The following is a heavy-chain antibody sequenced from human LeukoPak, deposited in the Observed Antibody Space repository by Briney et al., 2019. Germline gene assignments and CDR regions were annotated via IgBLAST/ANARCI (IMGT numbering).Heavy chain of an antibody. CDR1: GGTFSSYA. CDR3: ASSLVGSADDC. Sequence: SVKVSCKASGGTFSSYAISWVRQAPGQGLEWMGGIIPIFGTANYEQKFQGRVTITADKSTSTAYMELSSLRSEDTAVYYCASSLVGSADDCWGQGTLVTVSS. J-gene: IGHJ4*02. CDR2: IIPIFGTA. V-gene: IGHV1-69*06. D-gene: IGHD6-25*01.